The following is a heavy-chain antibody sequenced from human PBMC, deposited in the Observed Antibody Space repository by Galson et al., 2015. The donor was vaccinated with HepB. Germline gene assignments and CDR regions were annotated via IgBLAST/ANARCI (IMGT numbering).Heavy chain of an antibody. Sequence: ETLSLNCAVYGGSFSGYYWSWIRQPPGKGLEWIGEINHSGSTNYNPSLKSRVTISVDTSKNQFSLKLSSVTAADTAVYYCARGSQLAINGGYYFDYWGQGTLVTVSS. CDR1: GGSFSGYY. D-gene: IGHD2-2*01. CDR3: ARGSQLAINGGYYFDY. CDR2: INHSGST. V-gene: IGHV4-34*01. J-gene: IGHJ4*02.